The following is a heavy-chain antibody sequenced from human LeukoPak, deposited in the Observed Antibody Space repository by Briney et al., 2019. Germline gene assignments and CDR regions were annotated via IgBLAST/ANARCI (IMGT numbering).Heavy chain of an antibody. CDR1: GFTVSSNY. J-gene: IGHJ4*02. V-gene: IGHV3-53*05. CDR2: IYSGGST. Sequence: GGSLRLSCAASGFTVSSNYMSWVRQAPGKGLEWVSVIYSGGSTYYADSVKGRFTISRDNSKNTLYLQMNSLRAEDTAVYYCATSSSSLVFDYWGRGTLVTVSS. CDR3: ATSSSSLVFDY. D-gene: IGHD6-6*01.